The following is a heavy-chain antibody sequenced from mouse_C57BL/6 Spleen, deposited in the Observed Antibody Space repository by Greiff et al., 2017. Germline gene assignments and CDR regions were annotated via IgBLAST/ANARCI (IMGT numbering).Heavy chain of an antibody. Sequence: VQLQESGPELVKPGASVKISCKASGYAFSSSWMNWVKQRPGKGLEWIGGIYPGNGGTTYNGKFKGKATLTADKSSSTAYMQLSSLTSADSAVYFCANFYYYGSSYGVYFDVWGTGTTVTVSS. D-gene: IGHD1-1*01. J-gene: IGHJ1*03. CDR1: GYAFSSSW. CDR2: IYPGNGGT. V-gene: IGHV1-82*01. CDR3: ANFYYYGSSYGVYFDV.